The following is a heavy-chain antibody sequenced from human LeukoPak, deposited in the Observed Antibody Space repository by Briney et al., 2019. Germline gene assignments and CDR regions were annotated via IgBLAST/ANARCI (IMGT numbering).Heavy chain of an antibody. V-gene: IGHV3-7*01. CDR3: ASGNDY. CDR2: IKQDGTEK. CDR1: GFTFSRYW. J-gene: IGHJ4*02. Sequence: GGSLRRSCAASGFTFSRYWMSWVRQAPGKGLEWVANIKQDGTEKYYVDSVKGRFTVSRDNAKNSLYLQMNSLKTEDTAVYYCASGNDYWGQGTLVTVSS.